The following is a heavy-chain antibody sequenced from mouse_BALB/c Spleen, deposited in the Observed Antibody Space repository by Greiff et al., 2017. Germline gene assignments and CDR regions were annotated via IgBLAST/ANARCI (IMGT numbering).Heavy chain of an antibody. V-gene: IGHV1-69*02. CDR3: TRWNGIYAMDY. CDR2: IYPSDSYT. D-gene: IGHD2-1*01. Sequence: QVQLQQPGAELVRPGASVKLSCKASGYTFTSYWINWVKQRPGQGLEWIGNIYPSDSYTNYNQKFKDKATLTVDKSSSTAYMQLSSPTSEDSAVYYCTRWNGIYAMDYWGQGTSVTVSS. J-gene: IGHJ4*01. CDR1: GYTFTSYW.